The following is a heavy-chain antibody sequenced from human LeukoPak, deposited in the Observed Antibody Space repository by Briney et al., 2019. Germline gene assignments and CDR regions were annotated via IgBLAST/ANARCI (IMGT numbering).Heavy chain of an antibody. CDR1: GFTFSSYE. D-gene: IGHD3-10*01. J-gene: IGHJ3*02. CDR2: ISSSGSTI. V-gene: IGHV3-48*03. CDR3: AKEVLLWFGEFSGAFDI. Sequence: GGSLILSCAASGFTFSSYEMNWVRQAPGKGLEWVSYISSSGSTIYYADSVKGRFTISRDNAKNSLYLQMNGLRAEDTAVYYCAKEVLLWFGEFSGAFDIWGQGTMVTVSS.